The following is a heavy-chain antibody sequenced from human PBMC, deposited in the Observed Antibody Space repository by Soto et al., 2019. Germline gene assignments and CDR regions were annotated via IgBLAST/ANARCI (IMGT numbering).Heavy chain of an antibody. CDR3: AKDRGVGLRLFDY. D-gene: IGHD4-17*01. V-gene: IGHV3-9*01. Sequence: GGSLRLSCAASGFTFDDYAMHWVRQAPGKGLEWVSGISWNSGSIGYADSVKGRFTISRDNAKNSLYLQMNSLRAEDTALYYCAKDRGVGLRLFDYWGQGTLVTVSS. CDR1: GFTFDDYA. J-gene: IGHJ4*02. CDR2: ISWNSGSI.